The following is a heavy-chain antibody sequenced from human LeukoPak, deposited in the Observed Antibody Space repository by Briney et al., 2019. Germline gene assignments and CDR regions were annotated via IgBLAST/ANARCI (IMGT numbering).Heavy chain of an antibody. CDR1: GFTFRGYE. Sequence: GGSLRLSRVGSGFTFRGYEMNWVRQAPGKGLEWVSYISSSGSTMYYADSVKGRFTISRDNAKNSLYLQMNSLRAEDTAVYYCAREWRLQYDYWGQGTLVTVSS. CDR3: AREWRLQYDY. J-gene: IGHJ4*02. CDR2: ISSSGSTM. V-gene: IGHV3-48*03. D-gene: IGHD4-11*01.